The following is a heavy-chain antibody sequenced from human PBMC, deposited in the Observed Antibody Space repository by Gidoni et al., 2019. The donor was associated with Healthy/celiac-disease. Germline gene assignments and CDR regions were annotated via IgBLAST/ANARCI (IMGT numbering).Heavy chain of an antibody. V-gene: IGHV3-23*01. Sequence: EVQLLESGGGLVQPGGSLRLSCAASGFTFSSYAMSWVRQAPGKGLEWVSAISGSGGSTYYADSVKGRFTISRDNSKNTLYLQMNSLRAEDRAVYYCANPKSRYGDKPPWVWGQGTTVTVSS. CDR1: GFTFSSYA. CDR2: ISGSGGST. D-gene: IGHD4-17*01. CDR3: ANPKSRYGDKPPWV. J-gene: IGHJ6*02.